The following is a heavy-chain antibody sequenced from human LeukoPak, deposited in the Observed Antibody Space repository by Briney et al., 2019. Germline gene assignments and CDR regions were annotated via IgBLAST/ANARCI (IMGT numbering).Heavy chain of an antibody. V-gene: IGHV3-30*18. D-gene: IGHD6-13*01. CDR1: GFTFSSYG. J-gene: IGHJ4*02. Sequence: GRSLILSCAASGFTFSSYGMHWVRQAPGKGLEWVAVISYDGSNTYYADSVRGRFTISRDNSKKTLYLQMNSLRVEDTAVYYCAKGRSYSSPDHFDYWGQRTLVSASS. CDR3: AKGRSYSSPDHFDY. CDR2: ISYDGSNT.